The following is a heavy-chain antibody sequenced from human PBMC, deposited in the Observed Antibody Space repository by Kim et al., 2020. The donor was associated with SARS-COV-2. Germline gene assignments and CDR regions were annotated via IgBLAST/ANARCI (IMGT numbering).Heavy chain of an antibody. Sequence: SGKARFTITVDYAKNTLYLQMNSLRAEDTAVYYCARVRAWELPPCYWGQGTLVTVSS. D-gene: IGHD1-26*01. J-gene: IGHJ4*02. V-gene: IGHV3-74*01. CDR3: ARVRAWELPPCY.